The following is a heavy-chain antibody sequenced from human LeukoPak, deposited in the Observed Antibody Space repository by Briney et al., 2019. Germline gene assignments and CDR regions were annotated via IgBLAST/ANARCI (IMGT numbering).Heavy chain of an antibody. V-gene: IGHV3-23*01. CDR1: RFTFSSYG. CDR3: ASSYAYYGDYVWDFDY. D-gene: IGHD4-17*01. J-gene: IGHJ4*02. Sequence: GGTLRLSCAASRFTFSSYGMSWVRQAPGKGLEWVSAISGSGGSTYYADSVKGRFTISRDNSKNTLYLQMNSLRAEDTAVYYCASSYAYYGDYVWDFDYWGQGTLVTVSS. CDR2: ISGSGGST.